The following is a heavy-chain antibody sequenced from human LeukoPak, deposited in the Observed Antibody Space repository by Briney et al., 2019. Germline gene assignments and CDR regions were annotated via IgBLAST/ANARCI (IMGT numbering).Heavy chain of an antibody. CDR2: IYTSGST. CDR1: GGSISSGSYY. V-gene: IGHV4-61*02. CDR3: ARQHDFWSGYSLDY. Sequence: SQTLSLTCTVSGGSISSGSYYWSWIRQPAGKGLEWIGRIYTSGSTNYNPSLKSRVTISVDTSKNQFSLKLSSVTAADTAVYYCARQHDFWSGYSLDYWGQGTLVTVSS. J-gene: IGHJ4*02. D-gene: IGHD3-3*01.